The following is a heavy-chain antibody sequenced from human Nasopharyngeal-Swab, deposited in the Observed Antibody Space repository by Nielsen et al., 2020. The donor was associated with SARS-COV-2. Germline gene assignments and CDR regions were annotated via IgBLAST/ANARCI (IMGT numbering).Heavy chain of an antibody. Sequence: SVKVSCKASGGTFSSYAISWVRQAPGQGLEWMGGIIPIFGTANYAQKFQGRVTITADESTSTAYMELSSLRSEDTAVYYCARDGGIVVVVAATPFYYYGMDVWGQGTTVTVSS. J-gene: IGHJ6*02. CDR2: IIPIFGTA. CDR3: ARDGGIVVVVAATPFYYYGMDV. D-gene: IGHD2-15*01. V-gene: IGHV1-69*13. CDR1: GGTFSSYA.